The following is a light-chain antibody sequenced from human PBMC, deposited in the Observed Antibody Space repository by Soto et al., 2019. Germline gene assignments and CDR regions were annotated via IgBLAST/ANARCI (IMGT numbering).Light chain of an antibody. J-gene: IGKJ1*01. CDR3: QQYNIYWP. CDR1: QSVSSSY. Sequence: IVVTLSLGTLSLTPEERATLSCRASQSVSSSYLAWYQQKPGQAPRLLIYGASSRATGIPDRFSGSGSGTDFTLTISSLQPDDFATYYCQQYNIYWPFAQGTKLDNK. V-gene: IGKV3-20*01. CDR2: GAS.